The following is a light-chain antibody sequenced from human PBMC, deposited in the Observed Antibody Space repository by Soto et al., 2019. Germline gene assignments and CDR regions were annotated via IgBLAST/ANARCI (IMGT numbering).Light chain of an antibody. J-gene: IGLJ2*01. CDR1: NIGIKN. CDR3: QVWDSGTVI. Sequence: SYELTQPLSVSVALGQTARITCGGNNIGIKNVHWYQQKPGQAPVLVIYRDSNRPPGMPERFSGSNSGSMATLTISRAQAGDESDFFCQVWDSGTVIFGGGTKLTVL. CDR2: RDS. V-gene: IGLV3-9*01.